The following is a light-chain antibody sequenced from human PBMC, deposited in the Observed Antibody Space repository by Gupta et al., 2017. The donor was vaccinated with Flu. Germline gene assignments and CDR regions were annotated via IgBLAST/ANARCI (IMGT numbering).Light chain of an antibody. Sequence: CRASQSVGNYLAWYQQNPGQPPRLIIYDGSNRATGIPDRFSGSGSGTDFTLTSSSLEPKDFAVYYCQQRSDLLTFGGGTKVEI. J-gene: IGKJ4*01. V-gene: IGKV3-11*01. CDR1: QSVGNY. CDR3: QQRSDLLT. CDR2: DGS.